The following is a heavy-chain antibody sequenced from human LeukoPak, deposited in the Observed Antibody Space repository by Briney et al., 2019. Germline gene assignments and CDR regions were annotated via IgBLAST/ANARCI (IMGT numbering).Heavy chain of an antibody. V-gene: IGHV1-18*01. CDR3: ARHPAYSSSWYLGY. CDR2: ISAYNGNT. CDR1: GYTFTSYG. Sequence: GASVKVSCKASGYTFTSYGISWVRQAPGQGLEWMGWISAYNGNTNYAQKLQGRVTMTTDTSTSTAYMELRSLRSDDTAVYYCARHPAYSSSWYLGYRGQGTLVTVSS. J-gene: IGHJ4*02. D-gene: IGHD6-13*01.